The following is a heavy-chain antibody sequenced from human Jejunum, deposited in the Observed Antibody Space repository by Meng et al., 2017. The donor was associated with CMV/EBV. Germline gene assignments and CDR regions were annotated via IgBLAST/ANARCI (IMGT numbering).Heavy chain of an antibody. CDR2: ISWNSGSI. CDR1: GFTFDEYA. V-gene: IGHV3-9*01. J-gene: IGHJ4*02. Sequence: SCAASGFTFDEYAMHWVRQGPGKGLEWVSGISWNSGSIGYADSVKGRFTISRDNAKNSLYLEMNSLRRDDTAVYYCARDNDFTNYYWGQGTLVTVSS. D-gene: IGHD4-11*01. CDR3: ARDNDFTNYY.